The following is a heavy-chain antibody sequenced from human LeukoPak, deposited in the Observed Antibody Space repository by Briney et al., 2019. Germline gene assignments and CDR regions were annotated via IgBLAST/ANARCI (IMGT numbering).Heavy chain of an antibody. J-gene: IGHJ5*01. CDR2: IYHSGST. V-gene: IGHV4-38-2*02. CDR3: ARDSSSGGWFDS. Sequence: PSETLSLTCTVSGYSISSGYYWGWIRQPPGKGLEWIGSIYHSGSTYYNPSLKSRVTISVDTSKNQFSLKLSSVTAADTAVYYCARDSSSGGWFDSWGQGALVTVSS. CDR1: GYSISSGYY. D-gene: IGHD3-16*01.